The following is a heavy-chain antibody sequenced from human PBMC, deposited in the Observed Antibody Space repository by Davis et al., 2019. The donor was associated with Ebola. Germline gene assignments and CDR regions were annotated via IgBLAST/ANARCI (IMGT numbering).Heavy chain of an antibody. CDR2: IFSNDEK. V-gene: IGHV2-26*01. CDR3: ARNWRIGELLYYYYGMDV. Sequence: SGPTLVKPTETLTLTCTVSGFSLSNARMGVRWIRQLPGKALEWPAHIFSNDEKSYSTSLKSRLTISKDTSKSQVVLTMTNVDPVDTATYYCARNWRIGELLYYYYGMDVWGKGTTVTVSS. D-gene: IGHD1-26*01. CDR1: GFSLSNARMG. J-gene: IGHJ6*04.